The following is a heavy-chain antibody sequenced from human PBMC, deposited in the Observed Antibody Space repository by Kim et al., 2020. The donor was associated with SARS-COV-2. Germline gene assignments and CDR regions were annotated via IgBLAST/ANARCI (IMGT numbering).Heavy chain of an antibody. D-gene: IGHD1-26*01. V-gene: IGHV1-24*01. CDR1: GYTLTELS. J-gene: IGHJ3*02. Sequence: PSVKVSCKVSGYTLTELSMHWVRQAPGKGLEWMGGFDPEDGETIYAQKFQGRVTMTEDTSTDTAYMELSSLRSEDTAVYYCATVPFYSGNPYKVRPTEGNAFDIWGQGTMVTVSS. CDR2: FDPEDGET. CDR3: ATVPFYSGNPYKVRPTEGNAFDI.